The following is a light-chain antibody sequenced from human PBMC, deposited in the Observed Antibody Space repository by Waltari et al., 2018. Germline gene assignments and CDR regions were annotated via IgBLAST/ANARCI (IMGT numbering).Light chain of an antibody. V-gene: IGKV6D-21*02. Sequence: ELVLTQSPELQSVTPEEKVTITCRASQSIGSRLHWYQQKTNQSPKLLIKYASQSISGGPSRFSGSGSGTDFTLTINSLEAEDAAVYYCHQIASLPRTFGPGTKVEIK. CDR3: HQIASLPRT. CDR2: YAS. J-gene: IGKJ1*01. CDR1: QSIGSR.